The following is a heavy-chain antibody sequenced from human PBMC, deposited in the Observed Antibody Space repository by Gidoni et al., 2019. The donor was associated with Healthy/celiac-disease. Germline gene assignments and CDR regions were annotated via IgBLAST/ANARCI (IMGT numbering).Heavy chain of an antibody. D-gene: IGHD1-26*01. J-gene: IGHJ6*02. V-gene: IGHV3-30*18. Sequence: QVQLVESGGGVVQPGRSLRLSCAASGFTFRSYGMHWVRQAPGKGLEGVAGISYDGSNKYYADSVKGRFTISRDNSKNTLYLQMNSLRAEDTAVYYCAKVGPVGYGMDVWGQGTTVTVSS. CDR2: ISYDGSNK. CDR1: GFTFRSYG. CDR3: AKVGPVGYGMDV.